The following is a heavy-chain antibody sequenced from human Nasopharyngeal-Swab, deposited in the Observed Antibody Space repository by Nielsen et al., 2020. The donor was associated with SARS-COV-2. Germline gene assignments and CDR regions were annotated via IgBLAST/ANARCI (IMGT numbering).Heavy chain of an antibody. CDR1: GFTFSSYT. Sequence: GESLKISCGASGFTFSSYTMTWVRQAPGRGLEWVSDITGCGDATNYADSVRGRFTISRDNSKSTLYLQMNSLRAEDTAEYFCAKDGVRRNGIDVGGQGTTVTVSS. CDR3: AKDGVRRNGIDV. J-gene: IGHJ6*02. V-gene: IGHV3-23*01. D-gene: IGHD3-16*01. CDR2: ITGCGDAT.